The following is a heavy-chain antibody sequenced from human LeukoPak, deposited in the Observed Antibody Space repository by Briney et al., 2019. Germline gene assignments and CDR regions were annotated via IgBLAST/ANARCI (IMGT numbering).Heavy chain of an antibody. CDR3: ACGHGYSIDY. D-gene: IGHD5-18*01. V-gene: IGHV4-34*01. J-gene: IGHJ4*02. Sequence: SETLSLTCAVYGGSFSDYYWSWIRQPPGKGLEWIGEINHSGSTNYNPSLKSRVTISVDTSKNQFSLKLSSVTAADTAVYYCACGHGYSIDYWGQGTLVTVSS. CDR2: INHSGST. CDR1: GGSFSDYY.